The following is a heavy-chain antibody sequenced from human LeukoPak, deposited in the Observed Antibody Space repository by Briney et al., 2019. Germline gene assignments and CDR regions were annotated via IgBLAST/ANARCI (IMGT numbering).Heavy chain of an antibody. Sequence: GGSLRLSCAASGLNFSSRWMNWVRQAPGKGLEWVSTIYTGGNTYYAASVKGRFTISRDFSKNTVFLHMNSLRAEDTAMYYCARGDDSGYYDYFDYWGQGALVTVSS. V-gene: IGHV3-53*05. D-gene: IGHD3-22*01. CDR1: GLNFSSRW. CDR3: ARGDDSGYYDYFDY. CDR2: IYTGGNT. J-gene: IGHJ4*02.